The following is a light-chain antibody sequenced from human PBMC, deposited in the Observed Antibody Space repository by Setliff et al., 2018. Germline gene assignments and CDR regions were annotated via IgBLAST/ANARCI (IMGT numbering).Light chain of an antibody. CDR1: SSDVGGYKY. CDR3: ISYAGSNNYV. CDR2: EVT. J-gene: IGLJ1*01. Sequence: QSALTQPPSASGSPGQSVTISCTGTSSDVGGYKYVSWFQQHPGKAPKLMIYEVTKRPSGVPDRFSGSKSGNTASPTVSGLQAEDEADYYCISYAGSNNYVFGTGTKVTVL. V-gene: IGLV2-8*01.